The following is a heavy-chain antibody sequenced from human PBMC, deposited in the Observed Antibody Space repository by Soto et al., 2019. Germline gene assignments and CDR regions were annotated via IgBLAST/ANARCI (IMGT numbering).Heavy chain of an antibody. CDR2: IIPIFGTA. CDR3: ARGGVEYYYDSSGYYGY. V-gene: IGHV1-69*13. J-gene: IGHJ4*02. D-gene: IGHD3-22*01. CDR1: GGTFSSYA. Sequence: GASVKVSCKASGGTFSSYAISWVRQAPGQGLEWMGGIIPIFGTANYAQKFQGRVTITADESTSTAYMELSSLRSEETAVYYCARGGVEYYYDSSGYYGYWGQGTLVTVSS.